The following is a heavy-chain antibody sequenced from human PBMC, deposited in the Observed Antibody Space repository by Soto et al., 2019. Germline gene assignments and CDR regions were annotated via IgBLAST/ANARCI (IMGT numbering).Heavy chain of an antibody. CDR3: AKDPGGKAARSYYYYYYGMDV. Sequence: ESGGGVVQPGRSLRLSCAASGFTFSSYGMHWVRQAPGKGLEWVAVISYDGSNKYYADSVKGRFTISRDNSKNTLYLQMNSLRAEDTAVYYCAKDPGGKAARSYYYYYYGMDVWGQGTTVTVSS. D-gene: IGHD6-6*01. J-gene: IGHJ6*02. V-gene: IGHV3-30*18. CDR1: GFTFSSYG. CDR2: ISYDGSNK.